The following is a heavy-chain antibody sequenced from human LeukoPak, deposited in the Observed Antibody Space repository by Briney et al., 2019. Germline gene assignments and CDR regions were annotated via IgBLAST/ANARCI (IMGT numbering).Heavy chain of an antibody. Sequence: SETLSLTCAVYGGSFSGYYWSWIRQPPGKGLEWIGEINHSGSTNYNPSLKSRVTISVDTSQNQFSLKLSSVTAADTAVYYCARGRAAAGLNPLLDYWGQGTLVTVSS. CDR1: GGSFSGYY. CDR3: ARGRAAAGLNPLLDY. D-gene: IGHD6-13*01. J-gene: IGHJ4*02. V-gene: IGHV4-34*01. CDR2: INHSGST.